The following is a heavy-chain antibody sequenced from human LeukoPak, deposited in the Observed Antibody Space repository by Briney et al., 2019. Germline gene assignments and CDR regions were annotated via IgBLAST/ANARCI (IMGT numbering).Heavy chain of an antibody. CDR2: INHSGST. V-gene: IGHV4-34*01. D-gene: IGHD3-22*01. CDR1: GGSFSGYY. Sequence: KPSETLSLTCAVYGGSFSGYYWSWIRQPPGKVLEWIGEINHSGSTNYNPSLKGRVTISVDTSKNQFSLKLSSVTAADTAVYYCARGSYDSSGYYFHYWGQGTLVTVSS. J-gene: IGHJ4*02. CDR3: ARGSYDSSGYYFHY.